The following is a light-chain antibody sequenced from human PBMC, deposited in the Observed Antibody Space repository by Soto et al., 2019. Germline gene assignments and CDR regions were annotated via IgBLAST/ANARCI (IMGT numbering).Light chain of an antibody. Sequence: QSVLTQPPSASGTPGQRVTISCSGSSSNIGSSYVHWYQQLPGTAPKLLIYSNGLRPSGVPGRFSGSKSGTLASLAISGLRSEDEADYYCAAWDESMSGWVFGGGTKVTV. J-gene: IGLJ3*02. CDR2: SNG. V-gene: IGLV1-47*02. CDR3: AAWDESMSGWV. CDR1: SSNIGSSY.